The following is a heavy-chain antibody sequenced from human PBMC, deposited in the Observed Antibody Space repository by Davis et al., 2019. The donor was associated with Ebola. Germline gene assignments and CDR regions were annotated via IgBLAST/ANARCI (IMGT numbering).Heavy chain of an antibody. CDR2: IKQDGSEK. J-gene: IGHJ3*02. V-gene: IGHV3-7*03. Sequence: GESLKISCAASGFTFSSYWMSWVRQAPGKGLEWVANIKQDGSEKYYVDSVKGRFTISRDNAKNSLYLQMNSLRAEDTALYYCAKGHPRDIVVVVASGDAFDIWGQGTMVTVSS. D-gene: IGHD2-15*01. CDR3: AKGHPRDIVVVVASGDAFDI. CDR1: GFTFSSYW.